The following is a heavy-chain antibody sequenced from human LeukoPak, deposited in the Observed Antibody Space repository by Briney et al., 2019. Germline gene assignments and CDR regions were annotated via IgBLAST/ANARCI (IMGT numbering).Heavy chain of an antibody. Sequence: SETLSLTCALSGGSITDYYYNWVRQPPGKGLEWIGEINHSGSTTYNPSLKSRVIIAVDTSKNQFSLKLTSVTAADTAVYFCARHVYDYVWGSYRYDYWGQGTQVTVSS. CDR1: GGSITDYY. J-gene: IGHJ4*02. CDR3: ARHVYDYVWGSYRYDY. V-gene: IGHV4-34*01. D-gene: IGHD3-16*02. CDR2: INHSGST.